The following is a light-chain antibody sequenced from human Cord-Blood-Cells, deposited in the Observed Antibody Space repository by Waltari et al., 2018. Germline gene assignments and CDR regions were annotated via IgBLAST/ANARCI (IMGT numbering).Light chain of an antibody. CDR3: QAWDSSTVV. Sequence: SYELTQPPSVSVSPGQTASNTCLGEKLGDNYACWYQQRPGQAPVLVIYHDSKRPSGIPGRFAGSTAGNTATLTISGTHAMDEADYYCQAWDSSTVVFGGGTKLTVL. V-gene: IGLV3-1*01. CDR1: KLGDNY. CDR2: HDS. J-gene: IGLJ2*01.